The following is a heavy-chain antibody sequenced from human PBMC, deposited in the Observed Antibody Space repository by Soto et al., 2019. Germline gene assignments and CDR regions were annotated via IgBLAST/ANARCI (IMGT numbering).Heavy chain of an antibody. Sequence: SETLSLTCTVSGGSISSYYWSWIRQPPGKGLEWIGYIYYSGSTNYNPSLKSRVTISVDTSKNQFSLKLSSVTAADTAVYYCARVGYDILTGYQDAFDIWGQGTMVTVSS. D-gene: IGHD3-9*01. V-gene: IGHV4-59*01. J-gene: IGHJ3*02. CDR1: GGSISSYY. CDR3: ARVGYDILTGYQDAFDI. CDR2: IYYSGST.